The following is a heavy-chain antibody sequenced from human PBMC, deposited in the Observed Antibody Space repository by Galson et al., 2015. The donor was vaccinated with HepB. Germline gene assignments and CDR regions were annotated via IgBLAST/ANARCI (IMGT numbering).Heavy chain of an antibody. CDR1: GGSISSYY. V-gene: IGHV4-59*01. D-gene: IGHD6-13*01. J-gene: IGHJ4*02. CDR2: IYYSGST. Sequence: SETLSLTCTVSGGSISSYYWSWIRQPPGKGLEWIGYIYYSGSTNYNPSLKSRVTISVDTSKNQFSLKLSSVTAADTAVYYCARHSSSWYFPSFDYWGQGTLVTVSS. CDR3: ARHSSSWYFPSFDY.